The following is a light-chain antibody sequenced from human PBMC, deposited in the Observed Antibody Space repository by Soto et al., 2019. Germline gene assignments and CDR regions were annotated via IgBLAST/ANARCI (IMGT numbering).Light chain of an antibody. J-gene: IGKJ1*01. CDR3: QHYGSSWT. CDR1: QSVSSSY. Sequence: EVVLTQSPVTRSLSPGERATLSCRASQSVSSSYLAWYQQKPGQAPRLLIYGASSRATGIPDRFSGSGSGTDFTLTISRLEPEDFAVYYCQHYGSSWTFGQGTKVDIK. V-gene: IGKV3-20*01. CDR2: GAS.